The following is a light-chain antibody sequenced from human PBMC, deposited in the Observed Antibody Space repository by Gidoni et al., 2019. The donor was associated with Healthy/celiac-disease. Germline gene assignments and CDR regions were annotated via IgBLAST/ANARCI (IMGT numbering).Light chain of an antibody. CDR1: QSVSSSY. J-gene: IGKJ3*01. Sequence: IVLTQPPGTLSLSPGERATLSCRASQSVSSSYLAWYQQKPGQAPRLLIYGASSRATGIPDRFSGSGSGTDFTLTISRLEPEDFAVYYCQQYGSSPLFGPGTKVDIK. CDR3: QQYGSSPL. V-gene: IGKV3-20*01. CDR2: GAS.